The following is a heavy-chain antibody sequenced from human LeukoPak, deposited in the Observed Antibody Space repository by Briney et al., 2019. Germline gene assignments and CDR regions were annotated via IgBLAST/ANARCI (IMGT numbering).Heavy chain of an antibody. D-gene: IGHD3-3*02. J-gene: IGHJ3*02. Sequence: ASVKVSCKASGGTFSSYAISWVRQAPGQRLEWMGWISTYNDDRKYSPKFQGTVTITTDTSATTAYLELSSLRSEDTAVYYCARDRSSFSYAFDIWGQGTMVTVSS. CDR2: ISTYNDDR. CDR3: ARDRSSFSYAFDI. V-gene: IGHV1-3*04. CDR1: GGTFSSYA.